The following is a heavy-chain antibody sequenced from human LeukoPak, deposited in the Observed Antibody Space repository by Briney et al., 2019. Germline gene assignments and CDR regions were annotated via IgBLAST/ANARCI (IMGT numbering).Heavy chain of an antibody. CDR1: GGTFSDYY. CDR3: ARDSRWGSSWSEDNFDY. Sequence: SETLSLTCAVFGGTFSDYYWSWIRQPPGKGLEWIGEINHSGSTNYNPSLQSRVTISVRTSKNQFSLKLSSVTAADTAVYYCARDSRWGSSWSEDNFDYWGQGTLVTVSS. V-gene: IGHV4-34*01. CDR2: INHSGST. J-gene: IGHJ4*02. D-gene: IGHD6-13*01.